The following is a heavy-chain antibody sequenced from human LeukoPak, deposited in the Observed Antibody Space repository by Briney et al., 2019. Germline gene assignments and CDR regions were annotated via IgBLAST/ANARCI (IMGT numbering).Heavy chain of an antibody. J-gene: IGHJ6*02. D-gene: IGHD3-10*01. CDR3: ARDLYYYGSGSFGKYYYYGMDV. V-gene: IGHV3-30-3*01. Sequence: GGSLRLSCAASGFTFSSYAMHWVRQAPGKGLEWVAAISYDGSNKYYADSVKGRFTISRDNSKNTLYLQMNSLRAEDTAVYYCARDLYYYGSGSFGKYYYYGMDVWGQGTTVTVSS. CDR1: GFTFSSYA. CDR2: ISYDGSNK.